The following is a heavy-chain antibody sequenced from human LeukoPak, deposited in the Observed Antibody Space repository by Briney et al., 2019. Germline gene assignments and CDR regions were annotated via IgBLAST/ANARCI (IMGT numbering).Heavy chain of an antibody. CDR3: ASGHQRHGYTYFDY. D-gene: IGHD5-24*01. V-gene: IGHV4-59*01. CDR1: GGSISSYY. J-gene: IGHJ4*02. CDR2: IYYTGST. Sequence: SETLPLTCTVSGGSISSYYWIWIRQPPGKGLEWIGYIYYTGSTNYNPSLKSRVTISVDTSKNQFSLKLSSVTAADTAMYYCASGHQRHGYTYFDYWGQGTLVTVSS.